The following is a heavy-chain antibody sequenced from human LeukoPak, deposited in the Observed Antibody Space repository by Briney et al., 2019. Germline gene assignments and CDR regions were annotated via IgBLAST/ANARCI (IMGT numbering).Heavy chain of an antibody. CDR1: GFTFSSYA. J-gene: IGHJ4*02. CDR3: AKDTGYIAARGNFDY. Sequence: GGSLRLSCAASGFTFSSYAMSWVRQAPGKGLEWVSAISGSGGSTYYADSVKGRFTISRDNSKNTLYLRMNSLRAEDTAVYYCAKDTGYIAARGNFDYWGQGTLVTVSS. D-gene: IGHD6-6*01. CDR2: ISGSGGST. V-gene: IGHV3-23*01.